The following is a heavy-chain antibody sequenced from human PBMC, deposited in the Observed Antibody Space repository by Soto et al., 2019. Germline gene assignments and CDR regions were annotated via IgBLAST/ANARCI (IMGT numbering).Heavy chain of an antibody. V-gene: IGHV1-69*04. CDR1: GGTFSSYT. D-gene: IGHD6-19*01. J-gene: IGHJ4*02. Sequence: ASVKVSCKASGGTFSSYTISWVRQAPGQGLEWMGRIIPILGIANYAQKFQGRVTITADKSTSTAYMELSSLRSEDTAVYYCARDRSGGSGSTKDDYWGQGTLVTVSS. CDR3: ARDRSGGSGSTKDDY. CDR2: IIPILGIA.